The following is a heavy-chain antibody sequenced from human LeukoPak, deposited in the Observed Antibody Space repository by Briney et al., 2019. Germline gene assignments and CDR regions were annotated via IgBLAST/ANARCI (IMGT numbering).Heavy chain of an antibody. Sequence: SETLSLTCTVSGGSISSYYWTWIRQPPGKGREGIGDIYSTGSTNYNPYLKRRVTISVDTSKTQFSLQQSSVTAADTAVYFCARVRIGETSYDASDVWGLGTMVTVSS. CDR2: IYSTGST. CDR1: GGSISSYY. V-gene: IGHV4-59*13. CDR3: ARVRIGETSYDASDV. D-gene: IGHD1-26*01. J-gene: IGHJ3*01.